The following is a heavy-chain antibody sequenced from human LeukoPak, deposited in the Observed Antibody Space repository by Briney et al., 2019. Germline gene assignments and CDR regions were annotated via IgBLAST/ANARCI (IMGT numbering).Heavy chain of an antibody. CDR2: ISWNSGTI. D-gene: IGHD3-16*01. V-gene: IGHV3-9*01. Sequence: KGLEWVSVISWNSGTIGYADSVKGRFTISRDNAKNSLYLQMNSLRAEDTALYYCAKDGGPEWGQGTLVTVSS. CDR3: AKDGGPE. J-gene: IGHJ4*02.